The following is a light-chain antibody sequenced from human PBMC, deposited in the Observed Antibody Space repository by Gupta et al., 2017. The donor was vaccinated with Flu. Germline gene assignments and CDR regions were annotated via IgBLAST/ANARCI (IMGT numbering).Light chain of an antibody. Sequence: QSVLTQPPSVSGAPGQRVTISCPGSRSNLGAGHDVHWFQQLPGTAPKLLIYSNSNRASGVPDRFSGSKSGTSASLAITGLQAEDEADYYCQSYDNSLSASVFGTGTKVTVL. CDR3: QSYDNSLSASV. CDR2: SNS. V-gene: IGLV1-40*01. J-gene: IGLJ1*01. CDR1: RSNLGAGHD.